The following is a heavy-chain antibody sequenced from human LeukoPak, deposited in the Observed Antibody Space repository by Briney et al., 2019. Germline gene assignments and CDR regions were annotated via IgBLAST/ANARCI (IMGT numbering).Heavy chain of an antibody. CDR3: ATIAGGDYDSSGYYPY. J-gene: IGHJ4*02. CDR1: GGTFSSYA. D-gene: IGHD3-22*01. Sequence: SVKVSCKASGGTFSSYAISWVRQAPGQGLEWMGGIIPIFGTANYAQKFQGRVTITADESTSTAYMELSSLRSEDTAVYYCATIAGGDYDSSGYYPYWGQGTLVTVSS. V-gene: IGHV1-69*13. CDR2: IIPIFGTA.